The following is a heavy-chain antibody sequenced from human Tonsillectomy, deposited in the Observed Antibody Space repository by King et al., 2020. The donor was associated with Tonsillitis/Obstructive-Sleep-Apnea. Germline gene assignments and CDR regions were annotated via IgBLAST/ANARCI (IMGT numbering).Heavy chain of an antibody. CDR2: INPNSGTP. Sequence: VPLLQSGSAFPKPGASVTVSCQASGYTFTSYALHWVRQAPGQGLDWLGWINPNSGTPTYAQGFTGRFVFSLDTSVSTAYLQISSLKAEDTAVYYCAKGTVDDYGRDVGGQGTTVTVSS. D-gene: IGHD4-11*01. CDR1: GYTFTSYA. CDR3: AKGTVDDYGRDV. J-gene: IGHJ6*02. V-gene: IGHV7-4-1*02.